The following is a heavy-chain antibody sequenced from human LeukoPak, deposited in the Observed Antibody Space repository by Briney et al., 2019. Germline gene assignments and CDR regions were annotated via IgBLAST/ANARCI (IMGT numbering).Heavy chain of an antibody. CDR1: GYTFTSYY. CDR3: ARDNVAAAGIDY. J-gene: IGHJ4*02. CDR2: INPSGGST. Sequence: ASVRVSCKASGYTFTSYYMHWVRQAPGQGLEWMGIINPSGGSTSYAQKFQGRVTMTRDTSTSTVYMELSSLRSEDTAVYYCARDNVAAAGIDYWGQGTLVTVSS. D-gene: IGHD6-13*01. V-gene: IGHV1-46*01.